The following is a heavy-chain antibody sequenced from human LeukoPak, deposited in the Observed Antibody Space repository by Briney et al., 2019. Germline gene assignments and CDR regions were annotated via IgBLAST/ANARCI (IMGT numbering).Heavy chain of an antibody. CDR2: IYHSGNT. Sequence: SETLSLTCNVSGASMSSNYWRWIRQPPGKGLEWIGYIYHSGNTNYSPSLESRVTMSVDESKNQFSLRVHFVSAADTAVYYCASTRRAAVAGRFDSWGQGTLVTVSS. V-gene: IGHV4-4*09. D-gene: IGHD6-19*01. CDR3: ASTRRAAVAGRFDS. CDR1: GASMSSNY. J-gene: IGHJ4*02.